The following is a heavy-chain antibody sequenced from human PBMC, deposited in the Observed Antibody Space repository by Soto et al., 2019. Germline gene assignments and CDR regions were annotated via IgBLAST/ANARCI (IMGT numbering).Heavy chain of an antibody. Sequence: PGGSLRLSCAASGFTFSSYGMHWVRQAPGKGPEWVAVISYDGSNKYYADSVKGRFTISRDNSKNTLYLQMNSLRAEDTAVYYCAKARYYDFWSGYYALHRENWLDPWGQGTLVTVSS. CDR3: AKARYYDFWSGYYALHRENWLDP. CDR1: GFTFSSYG. V-gene: IGHV3-30*18. J-gene: IGHJ5*02. CDR2: ISYDGSNK. D-gene: IGHD3-3*01.